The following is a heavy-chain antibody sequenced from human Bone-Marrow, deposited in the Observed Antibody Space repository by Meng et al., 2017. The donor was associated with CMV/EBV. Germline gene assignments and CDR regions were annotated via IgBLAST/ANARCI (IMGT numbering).Heavy chain of an antibody. Sequence: GESLKISCAASGFTFSSSWMDWVRQAPGKGLVWVSRINSDGRTTSYADSVKGRFTISRDNAKNTLYLQMNSLRAEDTAVYYCARPDAGLNPWGQGTLVTVSS. J-gene: IGHJ5*02. CDR3: ARPDAGLNP. CDR1: GFTFSSSW. V-gene: IGHV3-74*01. CDR2: INSDGRTT.